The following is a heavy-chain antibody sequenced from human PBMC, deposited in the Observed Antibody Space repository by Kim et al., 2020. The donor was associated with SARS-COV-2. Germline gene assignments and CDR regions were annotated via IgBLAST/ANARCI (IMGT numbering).Heavy chain of an antibody. Sequence: GGSLRLSCAASGFTFSSYGMHWVRQAPGKGLEWVAVISYDGSNKYYADSVKGRFTISRDNSKNTLYLQMNSLRAEDTAVYYCAKGGYYDSSGYNYFDYWGQGTLVTVSS. CDR2: ISYDGSNK. J-gene: IGHJ4*02. CDR1: GFTFSSYG. V-gene: IGHV3-30*18. D-gene: IGHD3-22*01. CDR3: AKGGYYDSSGYNYFDY.